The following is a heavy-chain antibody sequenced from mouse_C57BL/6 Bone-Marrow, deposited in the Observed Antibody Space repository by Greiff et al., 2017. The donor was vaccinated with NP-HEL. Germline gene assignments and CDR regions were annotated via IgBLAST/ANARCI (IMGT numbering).Heavy chain of an antibody. V-gene: IGHV5-16*01. CDR3: ARDRTTVEGGNYAMDY. Sequence: EVQLVESEGGLVQPGSSMKLSCTASGFTFSDYYMAWVRQVPEKGLEWVANINYDGSSTYYLDSLKSRFIISRDNAKNILYLQMSSLKSEDTATYYCARDRTTVEGGNYAMDYWGQGTSVTVSS. CDR1: GFTFSDYY. CDR2: INYDGSST. J-gene: IGHJ4*01. D-gene: IGHD1-1*01.